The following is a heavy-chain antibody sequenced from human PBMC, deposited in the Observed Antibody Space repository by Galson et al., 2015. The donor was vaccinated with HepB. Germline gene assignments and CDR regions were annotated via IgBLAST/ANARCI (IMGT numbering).Heavy chain of an antibody. J-gene: IGHJ3*01. D-gene: IGHD3-22*01. CDR2: VSFDGRSQ. CDR3: ARHPFYYDSSGSLDRAGIDDL. V-gene: IGHV3-30*04. CDR1: GFSFSNYA. Sequence: SLRLSCAASGFSFSNYAMHWVRQAPGKGLEWVALVSFDGRSQYYRGSVKGRFTVSRDDSKSTLYLQMNSLRVEDTAVYYCARHPFYYDSSGSLDRAGIDDLWGQGTMVTVSS.